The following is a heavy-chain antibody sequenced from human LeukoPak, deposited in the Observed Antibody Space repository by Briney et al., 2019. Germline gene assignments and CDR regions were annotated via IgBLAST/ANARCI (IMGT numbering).Heavy chain of an antibody. CDR1: GGSISSSSYY. Sequence: SETLSLTCTVSGGSISSSSYYWGWIRQPPGKGLEWIGSIYYSGSTYYNPSLKSRVTISVDTSKNQFSLKLSSVTAADTAVYYCARLGTTLVYAFDIWGQGTMVTVSS. D-gene: IGHD1-1*01. CDR2: IYYSGST. J-gene: IGHJ3*02. V-gene: IGHV4-39*01. CDR3: ARLGTTLVYAFDI.